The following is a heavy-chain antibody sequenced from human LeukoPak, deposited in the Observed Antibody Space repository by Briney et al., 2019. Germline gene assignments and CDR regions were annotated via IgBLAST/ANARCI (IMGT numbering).Heavy chain of an antibody. CDR2: INHSGST. V-gene: IGHV4-34*01. CDR3: ARVGMATIRV. CDR1: GGSFSGYY. Sequence: PSETLSLTCAVYGGSFSGYYWSWIRQPPGKGLEWIGEINHSGSTNYNPSLKSRVTISVDTSKNQFSLKLGSVTAADTAVYYCARVGMATIRVWGQGTLVTVSS. D-gene: IGHD5-24*01. J-gene: IGHJ4*02.